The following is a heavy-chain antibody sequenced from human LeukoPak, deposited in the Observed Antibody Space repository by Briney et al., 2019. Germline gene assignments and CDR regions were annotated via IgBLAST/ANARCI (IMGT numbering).Heavy chain of an antibody. CDR2: ISYEGSNK. J-gene: IGHJ4*02. V-gene: IGHV3-30*18. D-gene: IGHD5-24*01. CDR1: GFTFSSYG. CDR3: SKDRDWYYCAY. Sequence: PGGSLRLSCAASGFTFSSYGMHWVRQAPGKWLEWVAVISYEGSNKYYADSVKGRFTISRDNSKNTLYLQMNSLRAEDTAVYYRSKDRDWYYCAYWGQGTLVTVSS.